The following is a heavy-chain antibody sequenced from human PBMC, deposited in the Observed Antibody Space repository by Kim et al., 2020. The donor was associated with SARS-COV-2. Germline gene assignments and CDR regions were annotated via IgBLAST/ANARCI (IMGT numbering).Heavy chain of an antibody. V-gene: IGHV3-23*01. D-gene: IGHD3-10*01. Sequence: DSVQGRFTISRDNSKNTLYLQMNSLRAEDTAVYYCARDGTFGELSYYFDYWGQGTLVTVSS. J-gene: IGHJ4*02. CDR3: ARDGTFGELSYYFDY.